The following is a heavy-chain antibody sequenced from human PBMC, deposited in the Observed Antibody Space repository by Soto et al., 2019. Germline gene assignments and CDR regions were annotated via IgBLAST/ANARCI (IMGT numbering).Heavy chain of an antibody. CDR3: ARGGGVGFIDY. D-gene: IGHD3-16*01. V-gene: IGHV1-46*01. J-gene: IGHJ4*02. CDR1: GYTFTSYY. CDR2: INPSGGST. Sequence: QVQLVQSGAEVKKPGASVKVSCKASGYTFTSYYMHWVRQAPGQGLEWMGIINPSGGSTSYAQKFQGRVTMTRDTSKGTVYMELRSLRSEDTAVYYWARGGGVGFIDYWGQGTLVTVSS.